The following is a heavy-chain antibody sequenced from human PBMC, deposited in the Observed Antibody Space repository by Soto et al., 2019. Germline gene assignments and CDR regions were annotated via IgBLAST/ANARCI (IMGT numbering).Heavy chain of an antibody. J-gene: IGHJ4*02. CDR1: GGSISGSDYY. D-gene: IGHD6-19*01. CDR3: ADMRGQWLPRD. Sequence: QLQLQESGPGLVEPSETLSLTCTVSGGSISGSDYYWAWLRQPPGKGLEWLGTIYRTGTAYYNPALKSXVTTSXXPSKNQFFLILNSVSAADTAVYFCADMRGQWLPRDWGQGTLVTVSS. CDR2: IYRTGTA. V-gene: IGHV4-39*01.